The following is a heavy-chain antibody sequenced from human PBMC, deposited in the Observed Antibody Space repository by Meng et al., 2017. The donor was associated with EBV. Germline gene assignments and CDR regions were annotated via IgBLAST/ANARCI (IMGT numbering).Heavy chain of an antibody. V-gene: IGHV1-2*06. Sequence: QVRRVQSGAEVKKPGGSGKVSCKASGYTFTGYYMHWVRQAPGQGLEWMGRINPNSGGTNYAQKFQGRVTMTRDTSISTAYMELSRLRSDDTAVYYCARVGIAVAGTGDYWGQGTLVTVPS. CDR1: GYTFTGYY. CDR3: ARVGIAVAGTGDY. CDR2: INPNSGGT. D-gene: IGHD6-19*01. J-gene: IGHJ4*02.